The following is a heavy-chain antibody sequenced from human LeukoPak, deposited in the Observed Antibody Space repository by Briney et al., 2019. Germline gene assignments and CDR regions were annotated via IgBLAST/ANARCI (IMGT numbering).Heavy chain of an antibody. J-gene: IGHJ6*02. D-gene: IGHD3-3*01. V-gene: IGHV3-53*01. CDR1: GSTVSSNY. CDR3: ASYDFWSGYQSTMDV. Sequence: PGGCLRLSCAASGSTVSSNYMSWVRQAPGKGLEWVSVIYSGGSTYYADSVKGRFTISRDNSKNTLYLQMNSLRAEDTAVYYCASYDFWSGYQSTMDVWGQGTTVTVSS. CDR2: IYSGGST.